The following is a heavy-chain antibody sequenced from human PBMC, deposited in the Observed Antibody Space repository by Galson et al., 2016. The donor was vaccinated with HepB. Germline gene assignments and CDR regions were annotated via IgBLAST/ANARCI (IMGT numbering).Heavy chain of an antibody. CDR1: GFTFSIYS. D-gene: IGHD3-16*01. J-gene: IGHJ4*02. CDR2: ISSTSDTI. CDR3: ARESQGRLGH. Sequence: SLRLSCAASGFTFSIYSMNWVRQAPGKGLEWVAYISSTSDTIYYADSVKGRFTISRDNDKNSLYLQLSNLRDDDPALYYCARESQGRLGHWGQGTLVTVSS. V-gene: IGHV3-48*02.